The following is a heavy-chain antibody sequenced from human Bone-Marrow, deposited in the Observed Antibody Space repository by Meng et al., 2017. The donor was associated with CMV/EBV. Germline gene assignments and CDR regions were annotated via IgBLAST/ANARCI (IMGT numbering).Heavy chain of an antibody. CDR1: GLTPSTFA. V-gene: IGHV3-23*01. D-gene: IGHD3/OR15-3a*01. CDR3: VKHDFDFWTGFNLYFAL. Sequence: GGSLRLSCAVSGLTPSTFAMSWVRQAPGKGLEWVSSIGGGHDTTFYADSVKGRFIISRDGSKSILYMQMNSLRAEDTAVYYCVKHDFDFWTGFNLYFALWGQGALVTVSS. J-gene: IGHJ4*02. CDR2: IGGGHDTT.